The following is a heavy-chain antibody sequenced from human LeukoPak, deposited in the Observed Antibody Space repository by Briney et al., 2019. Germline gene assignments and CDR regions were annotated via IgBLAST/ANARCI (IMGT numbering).Heavy chain of an antibody. CDR2: ISSSSSYI. D-gene: IGHD3-22*01. V-gene: IGHV3-21*01. J-gene: IGHJ4*02. CDR3: ARDVTTMDDVDY. CDR1: GFTFSSYS. Sequence: GGSLRLSCAASGFTFSSYSMTWVRQAPGKGLEWVSSISSSSSYIYYADSVKGRFTIPRDNAKNSLYLQMNSLRAEDTAVYYCARDVTTMDDVDYWGQGTLVTVSS.